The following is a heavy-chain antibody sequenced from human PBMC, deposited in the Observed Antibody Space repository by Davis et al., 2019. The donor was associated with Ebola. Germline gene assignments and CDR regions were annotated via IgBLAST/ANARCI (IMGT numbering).Heavy chain of an antibody. V-gene: IGHV3-15*07. J-gene: IGHJ4*02. D-gene: IGHD5-18*01. CDR3: TTVGGYIYGQRDY. CDR1: GFAFSNAW. CDR2: IKRKANGGTT. Sequence: GESLKISCAVSGFAFSNAWMNWVRQAPGKGLEWVGRIKRKANGGTTDHAAPVKGRSTISREDSKTTLYLQMNSLKTEDTAVYYCTTVGGYIYGQRDYWGQGALVTVSS.